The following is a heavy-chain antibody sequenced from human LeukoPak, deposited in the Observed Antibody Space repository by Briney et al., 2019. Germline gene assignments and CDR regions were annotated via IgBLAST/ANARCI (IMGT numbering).Heavy chain of an antibody. Sequence: GGSLRLSCAASGFTFSSYEMNWVRQAPGKGLEWVSYISSSGSTIYYADSVKGRFTISRDNAKNSLYLQMNSLRAEDTAVYCCARGSRPERGPFYYWGQGTLVTVSS. CDR3: ARGSRPERGPFYY. CDR2: ISSSGSTI. D-gene: IGHD1-14*01. V-gene: IGHV3-48*03. J-gene: IGHJ4*02. CDR1: GFTFSSYE.